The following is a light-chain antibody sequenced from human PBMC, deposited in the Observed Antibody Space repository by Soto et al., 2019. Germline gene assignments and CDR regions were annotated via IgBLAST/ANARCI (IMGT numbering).Light chain of an antibody. J-gene: IGKJ4*01. CDR3: QQYSNWPPLT. Sequence: EIVMTQSPATLSVSPGERATLSCRASQSVSSNLAWYQQKPGQAPRLLMYGVSTRATGIPARFSGSGFGTEFTLTISSRQSEDFAVYYCQQYSNWPPLTFGGGTKVEIK. CDR2: GVS. CDR1: QSVSSN. V-gene: IGKV3-15*01.